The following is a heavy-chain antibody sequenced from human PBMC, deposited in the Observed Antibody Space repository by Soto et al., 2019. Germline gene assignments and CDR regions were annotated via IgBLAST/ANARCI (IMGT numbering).Heavy chain of an antibody. CDR3: ARGIARGYTLYYMDV. CDR2: ISAYNSNT. V-gene: IGHV1-18*01. J-gene: IGHJ6*03. D-gene: IGHD5-12*01. Sequence: GASVKVSCKASGYTFPSYGITWVRQAPGQGLEWMGWISAYNSNTNYAQKFQGRVTMTTDTSTSTAYMELRSLRSDDTAVYYCARGIARGYTLYYMDVWGKGTTVTVSS. CDR1: GYTFPSYG.